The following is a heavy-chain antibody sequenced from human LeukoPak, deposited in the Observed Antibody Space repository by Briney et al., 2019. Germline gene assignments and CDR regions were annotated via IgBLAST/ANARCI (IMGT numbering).Heavy chain of an antibody. CDR2: ISAYNGNT. CDR3: VRDQRGSHFDY. V-gene: IGHV1-18*01. D-gene: IGHD1-26*01. Sequence: ASVKVSCKASGGSFSSYTIDWVRQAPGQGLEWMGWISAYNGNTNYAQKLQGRVTMTTDKSTSKAYMELRSLRSDDTAVYYCVRDQRGSHFDYWGQGTLVTVSS. J-gene: IGHJ4*02. CDR1: GGSFSSYT.